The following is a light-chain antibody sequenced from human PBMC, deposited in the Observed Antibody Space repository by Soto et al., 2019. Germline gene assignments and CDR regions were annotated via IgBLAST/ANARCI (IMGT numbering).Light chain of an antibody. V-gene: IGLV2-8*01. CDR3: SLYTSENAYV. Sequence: QSALTQPPSASGSPGQSVTISCSGTSSDVGGFNYVSWYQQHPGRAPKVLIYEVNKRPSGVPDRFSGSKSGNTASLTISGLQAADEADYYCSLYTSENAYVFGTGTKVTVL. CDR2: EVN. J-gene: IGLJ1*01. CDR1: SSDVGGFNY.